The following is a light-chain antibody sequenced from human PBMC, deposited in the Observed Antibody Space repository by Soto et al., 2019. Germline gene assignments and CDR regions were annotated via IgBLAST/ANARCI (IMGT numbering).Light chain of an antibody. Sequence: SYELTQPSSVSVSPGQTARITCSGDVLAKKYARWFQQKPGQAPVLVIYKDSERPSGIPERFSGSSSGTTVTLTISGAQVEDEADYYCYSAADNKERVFGGGTKLTVL. V-gene: IGLV3-27*01. CDR3: YSAADNKERV. CDR1: VLAKKY. J-gene: IGLJ3*02. CDR2: KDS.